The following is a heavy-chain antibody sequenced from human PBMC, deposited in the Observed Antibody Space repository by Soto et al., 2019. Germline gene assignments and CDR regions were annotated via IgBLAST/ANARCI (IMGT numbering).Heavy chain of an antibody. V-gene: IGHV3-33*01. Sequence: QVQLVESGGGVVQPGRSLRLSCAASGFTFSSYGMHWVRQAPGKGLEWVAVIWYDGSNKYYADSVKGRFTISRDNSKNTLYQQMNSLRAEDTAVYYCARDPRGRYYYDSSGWSDYWGQGTLVTVSS. CDR2: IWYDGSNK. D-gene: IGHD3-22*01. CDR1: GFTFSSYG. CDR3: ARDPRGRYYYDSSGWSDY. J-gene: IGHJ4*02.